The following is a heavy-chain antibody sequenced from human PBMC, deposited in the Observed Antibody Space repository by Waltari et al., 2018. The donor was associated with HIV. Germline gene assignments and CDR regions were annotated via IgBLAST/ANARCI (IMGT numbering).Heavy chain of an antibody. CDR1: GFSFSISG. CDR3: AKELRSGYSYYYYGMDV. V-gene: IGHV3-30*02. Sequence: GGSLRLSCAASGFSFSISGMHSVRQAPGKGLAWVTFVRYDGNTKYYADSVKGRFTISRDNSKNTLYLQMSSLRAEDTAVYYCAKELRSGYSYYYYGMDVWGQGTTVTVSS. CDR2: VRYDGNTK. J-gene: IGHJ6*02. D-gene: IGHD2-15*01.